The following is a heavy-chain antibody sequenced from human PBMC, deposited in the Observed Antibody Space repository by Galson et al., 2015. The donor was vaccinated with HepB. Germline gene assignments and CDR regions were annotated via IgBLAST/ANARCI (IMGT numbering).Heavy chain of an antibody. D-gene: IGHD5-24*01. CDR2: ILYDGGDK. CDR3: AKDHGDGYPADYFDY. Sequence: LRLSCAASGFTVNSYGMHWVRQAPGKGLKWVAVILYDGGDKYYVDSVRGRFTISRDNSKNTLYLQMNSLRAEDTAVYYCAKDHGDGYPADYFDYWGQGTLVTVSS. V-gene: IGHV3-33*06. CDR1: GFTVNSYG. J-gene: IGHJ4*02.